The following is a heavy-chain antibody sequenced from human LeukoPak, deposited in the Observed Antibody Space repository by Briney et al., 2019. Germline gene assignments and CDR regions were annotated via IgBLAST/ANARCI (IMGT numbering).Heavy chain of an antibody. V-gene: IGHV3-23*01. Sequence: GGSQRLSCAASGFTFSSYAMSWVRQAPGKGLEWVSSISGSGGSIYYADSVKGRFTISRDNSKSTLYLQMNSLRAEDTAIYYCAEEAVAAAGPFDYWGQGTLVTVSS. J-gene: IGHJ4*02. D-gene: IGHD6-13*01. CDR3: AEEAVAAAGPFDY. CDR1: GFTFSSYA. CDR2: ISGSGGSI.